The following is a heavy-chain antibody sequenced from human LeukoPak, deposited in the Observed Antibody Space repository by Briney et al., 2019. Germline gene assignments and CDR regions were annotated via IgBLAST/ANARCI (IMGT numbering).Heavy chain of an antibody. J-gene: IGHJ6*02. CDR3: ARSGISTVTTEPYYYYGMDV. CDR1: GFTFSSYD. V-gene: IGHV3-13*04. CDR2: IGTAGDT. Sequence: GGSLRLSCAASGFTFSSYDMHWVRQATGKGLEWVSAIGTAGDTYYPGSVKGRFTISTENAKNSLYLQMNSLRAGDTAVYYCARSGISTVTTEPYYYYGMDVWGQGTTVTVSS. D-gene: IGHD4-17*01.